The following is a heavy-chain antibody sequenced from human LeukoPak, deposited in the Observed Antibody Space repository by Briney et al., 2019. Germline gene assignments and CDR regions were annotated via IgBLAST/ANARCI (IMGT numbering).Heavy chain of an antibody. Sequence: SETLSLTCTVSGGSISSGTYYWNWIRQHPGKGLEWIGYIYYSGITYYNPSLKSRVTISVDTSKSQFSLKLSSVTAADTAVYYCARGDYYDSSGYLDYWGQGTLVTVSS. D-gene: IGHD3-22*01. J-gene: IGHJ4*02. CDR2: IYYSGIT. V-gene: IGHV4-31*03. CDR1: GGSISSGTYY. CDR3: ARGDYYDSSGYLDY.